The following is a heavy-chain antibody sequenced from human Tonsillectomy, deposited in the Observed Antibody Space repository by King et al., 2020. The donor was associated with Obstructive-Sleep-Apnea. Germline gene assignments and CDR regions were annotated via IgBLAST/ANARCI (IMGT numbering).Heavy chain of an antibody. CDR1: GYTFTSYY. D-gene: IGHD6-19*01. Sequence: VQLVQSGAEVKKPGASVKVSCKASGYTFTSYYMHWVRQAPGQGLEWMGIINPSGGSTSYAQKFQGRVTMTRDTSTSTVYMELSSLRSEDTAVYYCARVPGGAVAGPEDFDYWGQGTLVTVSS. CDR3: ARVPGGAVAGPEDFDY. CDR2: INPSGGST. J-gene: IGHJ4*02. V-gene: IGHV1-46*01.